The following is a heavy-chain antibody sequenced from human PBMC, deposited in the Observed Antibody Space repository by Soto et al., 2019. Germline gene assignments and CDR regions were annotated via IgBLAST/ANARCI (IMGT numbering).Heavy chain of an antibody. CDR3: AKDRLYFDSYAAFDV. D-gene: IGHD3-9*01. Sequence: EVQLLESGGDLVQPGGSLRLSCTVSGFTFNEYAMTWVRQAPGKGLEWVSAISVSGVATYYAASVKGRFTISRDNSKNTLYMHISSLRAEDTAIYYGAKDRLYFDSYAAFDVWGQGTLVTVSA. CDR2: ISVSGVAT. V-gene: IGHV3-23*01. CDR1: GFTFNEYA. J-gene: IGHJ3*01.